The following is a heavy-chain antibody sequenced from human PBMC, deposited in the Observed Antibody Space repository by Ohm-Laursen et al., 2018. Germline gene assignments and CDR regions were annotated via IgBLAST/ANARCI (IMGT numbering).Heavy chain of an antibody. CDR3: ARVSSHYYDSSGLFDY. V-gene: IGHV4-59*07. Sequence: SDTLSFTCTVSGGSISSYYWSWIRQPPGKGLEWIGYIYYSGSTNYNPSLKSRVTISVDTSKNQFSLKLSSVTAADTAVYYCARVSSHYYDSSGLFDYWGQGTLVTVSS. CDR1: GGSISSYY. CDR2: IYYSGST. D-gene: IGHD3-22*01. J-gene: IGHJ4*02.